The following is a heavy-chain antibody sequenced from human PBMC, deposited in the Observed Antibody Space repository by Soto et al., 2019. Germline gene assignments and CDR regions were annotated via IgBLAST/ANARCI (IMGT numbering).Heavy chain of an antibody. D-gene: IGHD7-27*01. CDR2: IYYSGST. CDR1: GGSISSYY. CDR3: ARFLGMRGRYFDY. J-gene: IGHJ4*02. V-gene: IGHV4-59*01. Sequence: QVQLQESGPGLVKPSETLSLTCTVSGGSISSYYWSWIRQPPGKGLEWIGYIYYSGSTNYNPSLKSRVTISVDTSKNHFSLKLSSVTAADTAVYYCARFLGMRGRYFDYWGQGTLVTVSS.